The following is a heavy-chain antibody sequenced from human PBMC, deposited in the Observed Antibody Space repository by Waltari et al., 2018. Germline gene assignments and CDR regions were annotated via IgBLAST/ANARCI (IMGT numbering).Heavy chain of an antibody. V-gene: IGHV3-48*03. Sequence: EVQLVESGGGSVPPGGSLRLSCAAAGFTFSTYEMNWVRQAPGKGLEWISYISSSGMTTYYADSLKGRFTISRDNAKNSLYLQMDSLTAEDTAVYYCARVFKHKLYFDYWGQGTLVTVSS. J-gene: IGHJ4*02. CDR2: ISSSGMTT. CDR1: GFTFSTYE. CDR3: ARVFKHKLYFDY.